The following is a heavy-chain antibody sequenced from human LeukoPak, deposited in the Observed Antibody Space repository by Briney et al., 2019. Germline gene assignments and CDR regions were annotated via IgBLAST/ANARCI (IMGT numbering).Heavy chain of an antibody. V-gene: IGHV1-2*02. CDR2: INPNSGGT. CDR3: AREKVTDPRPTAFAHFTPDY. CDR1: RYTFTGYY. J-gene: IGHJ4*02. Sequence: ASVKVSCKASRYTFTGYYMHWVRQAPGQGLEWMGWINPNSGGTNYAQKFQGRVTMTRDTSISTAYMELSRLRSDDTAVYYCAREKVTDPRPTAFAHFTPDYWGQGTLVTVSS. D-gene: IGHD2-21*02.